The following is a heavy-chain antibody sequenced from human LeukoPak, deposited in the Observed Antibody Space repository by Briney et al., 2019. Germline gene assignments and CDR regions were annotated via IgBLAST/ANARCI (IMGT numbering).Heavy chain of an antibody. D-gene: IGHD6-19*01. V-gene: IGHV1-2*02. Sequence: EASVKVSCKASGYTFTGYYMHWVRQAPGQGREWMGWINPIRGGTNYAQKFQGTGTLTRDTSITTAFMELSRLRSDDTAVYYCALPPQTRIAVAGTGDYWGQGTLVTVSS. CDR1: GYTFTGYY. J-gene: IGHJ4*02. CDR3: ALPPQTRIAVAGTGDY. CDR2: INPIRGGT.